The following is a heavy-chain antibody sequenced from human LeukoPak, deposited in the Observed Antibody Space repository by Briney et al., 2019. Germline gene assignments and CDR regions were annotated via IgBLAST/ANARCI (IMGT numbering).Heavy chain of an antibody. CDR1: GFTFSSYG. Sequence: GGSLRLSCAASGFTFSSYGMHWVRQAPGKGLEWVAVISYDGSNKYFADSVKGRFTISRDNSKNTLYLQMNSLRAEDTAVYYCAKEYSSSWYYFDYWGQGTLVTVSS. D-gene: IGHD6-13*01. CDR3: AKEYSSSWYYFDY. V-gene: IGHV3-30*18. J-gene: IGHJ4*02. CDR2: ISYDGSNK.